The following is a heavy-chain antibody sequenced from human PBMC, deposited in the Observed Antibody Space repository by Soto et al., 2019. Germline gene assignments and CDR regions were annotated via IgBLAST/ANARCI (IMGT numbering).Heavy chain of an antibody. CDR1: GFTFSSYG. CDR2: ISYDGSNQ. V-gene: IGHV3-30*03. D-gene: IGHD7-27*01. Sequence: QVQLVESGGGVVQPGRSLRLSCAASGFTFSSYGMHWVRQAPGKGLEWVAVISYDGSNQYDADSVEGRFTISRDNSKNLLHLQMHSLSPADTAVYYCARDGPLGASHYYFDYWGQGTLVTVSS. J-gene: IGHJ4*02. CDR3: ARDGPLGASHYYFDY.